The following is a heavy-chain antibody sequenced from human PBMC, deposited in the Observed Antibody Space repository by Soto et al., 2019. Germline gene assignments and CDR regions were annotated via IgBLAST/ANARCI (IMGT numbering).Heavy chain of an antibody. CDR1: GDSVSSNSAA. CDR3: ARDRPRGETNSANWFDP. J-gene: IGHJ5*02. V-gene: IGHV6-1*01. CDR2: TYYRSKWYN. Sequence: PSQTLSLTCAISGDSVSSNSAAWNWIRQSPSRGLEWLGRTYYRSKWYNDYAVSVKSRITINPDTSKNQFSLQLNSVTPEDTAVYYCARDRPRGETNSANWFDPWGQGTLVTVSS. D-gene: IGHD3-10*01.